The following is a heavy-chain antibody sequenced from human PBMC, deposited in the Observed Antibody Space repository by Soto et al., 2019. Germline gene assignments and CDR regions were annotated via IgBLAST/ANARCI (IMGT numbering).Heavy chain of an antibody. Sequence: QVHLVECGGGVVQPGRSLRLACAASGFTLSSYGMHWVRQAPGKGLEWVAVISYDESNKYYADSVKGRFTISRDNSKNTLYLQMNSLRAEDTAVYYCTKGVVVITSYFQHWGQGTLVTVSS. CDR1: GFTLSSYG. CDR2: ISYDESNK. CDR3: TKGVVVITSYFQH. V-gene: IGHV3-30*18. D-gene: IGHD3-22*01. J-gene: IGHJ1*01.